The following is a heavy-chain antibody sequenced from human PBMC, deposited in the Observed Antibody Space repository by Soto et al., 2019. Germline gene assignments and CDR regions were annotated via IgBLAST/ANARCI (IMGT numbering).Heavy chain of an antibody. V-gene: IGHV4-59*01. D-gene: IGHD7-27*01. CDR2: IYYSGST. Sequence: QVQLQESGPGLVKPSETLSLTCTVSGGSISSYYWSWIRQPPGKGLAWIGYIYYSGSTDYDPSLMSRVTISVDTSKNQFSLKLSSVPAADTAVYYCARRWGSYFDFWGQGTLVTVSS. J-gene: IGHJ4*02. CDR3: ARRWGSYFDF. CDR1: GGSISSYY.